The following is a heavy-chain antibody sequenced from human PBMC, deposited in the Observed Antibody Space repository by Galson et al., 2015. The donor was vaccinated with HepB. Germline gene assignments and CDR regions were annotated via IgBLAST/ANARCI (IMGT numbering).Heavy chain of an antibody. J-gene: IGHJ6*03. CDR3: AKTNPPYYYYYMDV. V-gene: IGHV3-23*01. D-gene: IGHD1-14*01. Sequence: SLRLSCAASGFTFRSYAMNWVRQAPGKGLEWVSAISAGGGNTDYADSVKGRFTISRDISNNMLYLQMNSLRAEDTAIYYCAKTNPPYYYYYMDVWGKGTTVTVSS. CDR2: ISAGGGNT. CDR1: GFTFRSYA.